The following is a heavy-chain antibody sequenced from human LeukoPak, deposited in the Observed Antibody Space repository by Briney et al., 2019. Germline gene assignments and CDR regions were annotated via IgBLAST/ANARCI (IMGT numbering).Heavy chain of an antibody. Sequence: SETLSLTCTVSGGSISSYYWSWIRQPPGKGLEWIGYIYYSGSTNYNPSLKSRVTISVDTSKNQFSLKLSSVTAADTAVYYCARDRHYYDSSGYSYYFDYWGQGTLVTVSS. CDR2: IYYSGST. V-gene: IGHV4-59*01. J-gene: IGHJ4*02. CDR1: GGSISSYY. D-gene: IGHD3-22*01. CDR3: ARDRHYYDSSGYSYYFDY.